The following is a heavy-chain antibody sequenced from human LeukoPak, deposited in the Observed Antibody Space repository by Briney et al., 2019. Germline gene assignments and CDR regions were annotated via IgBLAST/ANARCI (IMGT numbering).Heavy chain of an antibody. CDR1: GASISSSHW. V-gene: IGHV4-4*02. D-gene: IGHD2-2*01. CDR2: MYHGGNT. Sequence: PSETLSLTCAVSGASISSSHWWSWVRQPPGKGLEWIGEMYHGGNTNYNPSLKSRVTISVDKSKNQFSLMLSSVTAADTAVYYCAREPDGYCSSTSCYDDWGYYYYGMDVWGQGTTVIVSS. J-gene: IGHJ6*02. CDR3: AREPDGYCSSTSCYDDWGYYYYGMDV.